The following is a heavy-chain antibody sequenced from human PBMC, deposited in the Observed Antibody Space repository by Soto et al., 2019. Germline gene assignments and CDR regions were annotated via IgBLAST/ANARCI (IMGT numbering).Heavy chain of an antibody. J-gene: IGHJ6*02. V-gene: IGHV4-30-4*01. D-gene: IGHD3-3*01. CDR2: IYSSGST. CDR1: GGSISSGDYS. CDR3: ARASYYDFGSGPHYYGMDV. Sequence: ASETLSLTCTVSGGSISSGDYSWSWIRQPPGKGLEWIGYIYSSGSTYYNPSLKSRVTISVDTSKNQFSLKLSSVTAADTAVYYCARASYYDFGSGPHYYGMDVWGQGTTVTVS.